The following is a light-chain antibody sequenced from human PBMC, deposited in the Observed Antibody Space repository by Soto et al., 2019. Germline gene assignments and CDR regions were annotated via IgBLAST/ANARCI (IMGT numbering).Light chain of an antibody. CDR3: QHRSSWPPRVT. J-gene: IGKJ2*01. V-gene: IGKV3-11*01. Sequence: IVLTQSPATLSLSPGERVTLSCRASQSVSSYFAWYQQKPGQAPRLLIHDASNRATGIPARCSGSGSGTDFTLTSSSLEPEDFGVEYCQHRSSWPPRVTFGQGTKLEIK. CDR1: QSVSSY. CDR2: DAS.